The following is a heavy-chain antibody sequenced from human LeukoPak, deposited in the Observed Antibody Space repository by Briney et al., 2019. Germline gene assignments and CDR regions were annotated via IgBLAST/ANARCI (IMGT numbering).Heavy chain of an antibody. D-gene: IGHD3-10*01. CDR2: IHSDGSST. V-gene: IGHV3-74*01. CDR1: GFTFRSYS. CDR3: ARHNYGYDY. J-gene: IGHJ4*02. Sequence: PGGSLRLSCAASGFTFRSYSMHWVRQAPGKGLVWVSHIHSDGSSTSYADSVQGRFTISRDNAKTTRYLQMNSLRAEDTAVYYGARHNYGYDYWGQGTLGTVSS.